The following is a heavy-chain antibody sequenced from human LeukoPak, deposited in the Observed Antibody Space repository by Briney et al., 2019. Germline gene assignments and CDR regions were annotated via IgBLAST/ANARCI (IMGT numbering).Heavy chain of an antibody. D-gene: IGHD2-15*01. CDR3: ARVVVVAATPYFDY. V-gene: IGHV4-30-4*01. CDR2: IYYSGST. J-gene: IGHJ4*02. Sequence: PSEALSLTCTVSGGSISSGDYYWSWIRQPPGKGLEWLGYIYYSGSTYYNPSLKSRVTISVDTSKNQFSLKLSSVTAADTAVYYCARVVVVAATPYFDYWGQGTLVTVSS. CDR1: GGSISSGDYY.